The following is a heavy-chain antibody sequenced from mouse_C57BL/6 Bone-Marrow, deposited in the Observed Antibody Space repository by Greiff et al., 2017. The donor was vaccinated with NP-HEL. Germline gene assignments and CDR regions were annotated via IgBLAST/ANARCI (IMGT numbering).Heavy chain of an antibody. J-gene: IGHJ2*01. CDR1: GYTFTSYW. D-gene: IGHD2-3*01. V-gene: IGHV1-53*01. CDR3: ARGGVVSSYGYYDEYWFDY. Sequence: QVQLQQPGTELVKPGASVKLSCKASGYTFTSYWMHWVKQRPGQGLEWIGNINPSNGGTNYNEKFKSKATLTVDKSSSTAYMQLSSLTSEDSAVYYCARGGVVSSYGYYDEYWFDYWGQGTTLTVSS. CDR2: INPSNGGT.